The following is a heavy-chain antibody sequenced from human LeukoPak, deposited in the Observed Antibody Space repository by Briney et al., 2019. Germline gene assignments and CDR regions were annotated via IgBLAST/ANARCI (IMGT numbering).Heavy chain of an antibody. J-gene: IGHJ3*01. Sequence: ASVKVSCKASGYTFIDSYLHWVRQAPGQPFEWMGWINPNTGDTNFAQKFLGTVTLTSDTSINTAYMEIHSLRPDDAAVYYCTRPRYTIKGAVNGWASFDLWGQGTKVTVSS. CDR2: INPNTGDT. V-gene: IGHV1-2*02. CDR1: GYTFIDSY. CDR3: TRPRYTIKGAVNGWASFDL. D-gene: IGHD3-3*01.